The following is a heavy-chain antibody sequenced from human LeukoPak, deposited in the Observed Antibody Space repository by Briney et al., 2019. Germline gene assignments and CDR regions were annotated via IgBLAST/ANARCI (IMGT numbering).Heavy chain of an antibody. CDR1: GYTFTGYY. J-gene: IGHJ4*02. CDR2: INPSGGST. CDR3: ARGRYYYDSSGSLGDY. Sequence: ASVKVSCKASGYTFTGYYMHWVRQAPGQGLEWMGIINPSGGSTSYAQKFQGRVTMTRDTSTSTVYMELSSLRSEDTAVYYCARGRYYYDSSGSLGDYWGQGTLVTVSS. D-gene: IGHD3-22*01. V-gene: IGHV1-46*01.